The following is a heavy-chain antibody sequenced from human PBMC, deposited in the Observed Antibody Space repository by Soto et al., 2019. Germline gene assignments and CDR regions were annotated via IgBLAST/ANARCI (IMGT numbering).Heavy chain of an antibody. Sequence: SETLSLTCSVSGGSISSSSYFWGWIRQPPGKGLEWIGSIYYSGSTYYNPSLKSRVTVSVDTSKNQFSLKLSSVTAADTAVYYCARHPSDFWFDHWGQGTQVTVSS. V-gene: IGHV4-39*01. CDR3: ARHPSDFWFDH. CDR1: GGSISSSSYF. CDR2: IYYSGST. D-gene: IGHD2-21*02. J-gene: IGHJ5*02.